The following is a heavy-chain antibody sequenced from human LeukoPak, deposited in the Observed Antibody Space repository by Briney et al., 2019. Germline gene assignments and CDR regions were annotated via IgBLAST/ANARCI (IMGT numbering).Heavy chain of an antibody. V-gene: IGHV4-34*01. D-gene: IGHD2-15*01. CDR1: GGSISGYL. Sequence: PSETLSLTCAVCGGSISGYLWSWIRQPPGKGLEWIGEINDSGGTNYNPSLKGRVTISVDTSKNQFSLKLTSVTAADTAVYYCARGGYSGRRFFDLWGRDTLVTVSS. J-gene: IGHJ2*01. CDR2: INDSGGT. CDR3: ARGGYSGRRFFDL.